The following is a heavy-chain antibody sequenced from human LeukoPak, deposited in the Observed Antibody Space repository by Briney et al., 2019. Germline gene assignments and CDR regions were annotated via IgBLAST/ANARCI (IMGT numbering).Heavy chain of an antibody. CDR3: ARETRSLVIGAAAGPWNY. CDR2: IIPIFGTA. D-gene: IGHD6-13*01. J-gene: IGHJ4*02. CDR1: GYTLTELS. Sequence: ASVKVSCKVSGYTLTELSMHWVRQAPGQGLEWMGGIIPIFGTANYAQKFQGRVTITADESTSTAYMELSSLRSEDTAVYYCARETRSLVIGAAAGPWNYWGQGTLVTVSS. V-gene: IGHV1-69*13.